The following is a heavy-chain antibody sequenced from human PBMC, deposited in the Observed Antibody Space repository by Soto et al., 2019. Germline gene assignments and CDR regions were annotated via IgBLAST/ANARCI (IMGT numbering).Heavy chain of an antibody. CDR1: GGSISSYY. Sequence: QVQLQESGPGLVKPSETLSLTCTVSGGSISSYYWSWIRQPPGKGLEWIGYIYYSGSTNYNPSLQLRVTTSGDPPKNQFSLQLSSVAAAHTAVEYGTRQPGARYFDWSTPADGVDVWGQGTTVTVSS. V-gene: IGHV4-59*08. CDR2: IYYSGST. CDR3: TRQPGARYFDWSTPADGVDV. D-gene: IGHD3-9*01. J-gene: IGHJ6*02.